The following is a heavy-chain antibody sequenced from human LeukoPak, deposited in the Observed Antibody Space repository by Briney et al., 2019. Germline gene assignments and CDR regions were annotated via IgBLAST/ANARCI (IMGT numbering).Heavy chain of an antibody. Sequence: GGSLRLPCAASGFTFSSYSMNWVRQAPGKGLEWVSSISSSSSYIYYADSVKGRFTISRDNAKNSLYLQINSLRAEDTAVYYCAREAEGVVPAAIGDWFDPWGQGTLVTVSS. CDR3: AREAEGVVPAAIGDWFDP. CDR1: GFTFSSYS. CDR2: ISSSSSYI. V-gene: IGHV3-21*01. D-gene: IGHD2-2*02. J-gene: IGHJ5*02.